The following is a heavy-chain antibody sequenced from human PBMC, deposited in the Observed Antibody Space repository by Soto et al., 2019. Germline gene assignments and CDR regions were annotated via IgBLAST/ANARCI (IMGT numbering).Heavy chain of an antibody. Sequence: ASVKVSCRASGGTFTSYAISWVRQAPGQGPEWIGGIIPIFGTANYAQKFQGRVTITADKSTSTVYMELSSLRSEDTASYYCARLADTTMVHPYFDYWGQGTLVTVSS. CDR2: IIPIFGTA. CDR1: GGTFTSYA. CDR3: ARLADTTMVHPYFDY. V-gene: IGHV1-69*06. J-gene: IGHJ4*02. D-gene: IGHD5-18*01.